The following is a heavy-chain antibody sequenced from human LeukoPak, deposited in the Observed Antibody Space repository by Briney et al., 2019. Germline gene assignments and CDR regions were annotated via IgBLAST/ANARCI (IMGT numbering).Heavy chain of an antibody. D-gene: IGHD2-15*01. J-gene: IGHJ4*02. V-gene: IGHV5-51*01. CDR3: ARRDRYCSGGSCSHDY. Sequence: GESLKISCTGSGYSFTSYWIAWVRQMPGKGLEWMGIIYPGDSNTRYSPSFQGHVTISADKSISTAYLQWSSLKASDTAVYYCARRDRYCSGGSCSHDYWGQGTLVTVSS. CDR1: GYSFTSYW. CDR2: IYPGDSNT.